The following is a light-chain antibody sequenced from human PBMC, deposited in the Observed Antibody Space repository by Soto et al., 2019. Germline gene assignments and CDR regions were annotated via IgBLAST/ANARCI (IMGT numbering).Light chain of an antibody. J-gene: IGKJ1*01. V-gene: IGKV3-20*01. CDR2: GAS. CDR1: QRVSGNY. CDR3: QQHGSTPKT. Sequence: EIVLTQSPGTLPLSPGERATLSCRASQRVSGNYLAWYQQKPGQAPSLLIFGASSRATDTPDRFIGSGSGTDFTLTISRLEPEDFAVYYCQQHGSTPKTFGQGTKV.